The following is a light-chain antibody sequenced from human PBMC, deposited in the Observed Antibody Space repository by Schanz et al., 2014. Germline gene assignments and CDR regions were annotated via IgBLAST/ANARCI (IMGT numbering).Light chain of an antibody. CDR2: DVH. J-gene: IGLJ2*01. Sequence: QSALTQPASVSGSPGQSITVSCTGTTDVDYGNFVSWYQQHPGKAPKLIIYDVHHRPSGVSNRFSGSKTGDTASLTISGLQAEDEADYYCCSYAGSSTLVFGGGTKLTVL. V-gene: IGLV2-23*02. CDR3: CSYAGSSTLV. CDR1: TDVDYGNF.